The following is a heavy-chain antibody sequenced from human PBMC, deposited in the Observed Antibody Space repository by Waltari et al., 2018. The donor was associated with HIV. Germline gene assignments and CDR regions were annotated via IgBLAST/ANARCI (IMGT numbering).Heavy chain of an antibody. Sequence: QLQLQESGPGLVKPSETLSLTCTVSGGSISSSSYYWGWIRQPPGKGLEWIGSIYYSGSTYYNPSLKSRVTISVDTSKNQFSLKLSSVTAADTAVYYCATLGYCSSTSCYWYGMDVWGQGTTVTVSS. J-gene: IGHJ6*02. D-gene: IGHD2-2*01. CDR1: GGSISSSSYY. V-gene: IGHV4-39*01. CDR3: ATLGYCSSTSCYWYGMDV. CDR2: IYYSGST.